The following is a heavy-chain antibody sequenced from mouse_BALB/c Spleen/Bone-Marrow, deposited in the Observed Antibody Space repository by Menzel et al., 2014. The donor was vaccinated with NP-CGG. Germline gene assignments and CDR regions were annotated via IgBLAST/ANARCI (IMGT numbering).Heavy chain of an antibody. Sequence: LLESGSELVRPGASVKLSRKASGYTFNSYWMHWVKQRPGQGLEWIGNIYPGSGSTNYDEKFKSKATLTVDTSSSTAYMQISSLTSEDSAVYYCTRSCYYGCSYGYFDVWGAGTTVTVSS. CDR3: TRSCYYGCSYGYFDV. CDR2: IYPGSGST. V-gene: IGHV1S22*01. CDR1: GYTFNSYW. D-gene: IGHD1-1*01. J-gene: IGHJ1*01.